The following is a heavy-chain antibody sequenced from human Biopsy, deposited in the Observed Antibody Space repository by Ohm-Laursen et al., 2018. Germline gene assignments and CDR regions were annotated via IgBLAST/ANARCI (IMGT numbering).Heavy chain of an antibody. CDR2: NIPILGTG. Sequence: SVKVSCKAPGGTFTNYGVNWVRQAPGQGLEWLGGNIPILGTGNYAQKFQDRVTVAADTSTSTATTELRSLRSDDTAVYYCATKLTGYFHHWGQGTLVIVSS. CDR1: GGTFTNYG. V-gene: IGHV1-69*06. J-gene: IGHJ1*01. CDR3: ATKLTGYFHH. D-gene: IGHD3-9*01.